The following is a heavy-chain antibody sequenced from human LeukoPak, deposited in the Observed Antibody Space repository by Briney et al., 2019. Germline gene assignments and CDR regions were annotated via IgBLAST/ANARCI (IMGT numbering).Heavy chain of an antibody. J-gene: IGHJ6*03. Sequence: GASVKVSCKASGYTFTGYYMHWVRQAPGQGLEGMGRINPNSGGTNYAQKFQGRVTMTRDTSISTAYMELSRLRSDDTAVYYCARHSGSYYYMDVWGKGTTVTVSS. CDR3: ARHSGSYYYMDV. D-gene: IGHD1-26*01. CDR1: GYTFTGYY. CDR2: INPNSGGT. V-gene: IGHV1-2*06.